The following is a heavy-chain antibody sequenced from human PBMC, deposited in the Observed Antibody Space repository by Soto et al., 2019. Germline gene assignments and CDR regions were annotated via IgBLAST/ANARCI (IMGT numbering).Heavy chain of an antibody. CDR1: GGSISSYY. J-gene: IGHJ6*02. CDR2: IYYSGST. CDR3: ARDPSLTYGMDV. V-gene: IGHV4-59*01. Sequence: LSLTCTVSGGSISSYYWSWIRQPPGKGLEWIGYIYYSGSTNYNPSLKSRVTISVDTSKNQFSLKLSSVTAADTAVYYCARDPSLTYGMDVWGQGTTVTVSS.